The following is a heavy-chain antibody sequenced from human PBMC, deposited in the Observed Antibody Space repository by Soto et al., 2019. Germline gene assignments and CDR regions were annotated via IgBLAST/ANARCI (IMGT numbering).Heavy chain of an antibody. V-gene: IGHV3-23*01. D-gene: IGHD3-3*01. CDR2: LVSSDGTT. CDR3: AKDRATSTSGTLFGS. Sequence: EVQLLESGGGLVQPGGSLRLSCVASGFTLSSYAMSWVRQVPGKGLVWVSTLVSSDGTTYYADSVNGRFTISSDTSRNTLYLQMDSLRVDDTAVYYCAKDRATSTSGTLFGSWGQGILVTVSS. J-gene: IGHJ4*02. CDR1: GFTLSSYA.